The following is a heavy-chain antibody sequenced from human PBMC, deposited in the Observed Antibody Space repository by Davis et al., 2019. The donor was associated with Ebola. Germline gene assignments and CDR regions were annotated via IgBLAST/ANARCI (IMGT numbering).Heavy chain of an antibody. Sequence: GGSLRLSCVVSGFTFSSYTINWVRQAPGKGLEWVSSISRSSSHIFYADSVKGRFTISRDNARDSLYLQMDSLRVEDTAIYYCARDAFSLSRYDTEDHWGQGTLVTVSS. J-gene: IGHJ4*02. CDR3: ARDAFSLSRYDTEDH. CDR1: GFTFSSYT. D-gene: IGHD3-9*01. CDR2: ISRSSSHI. V-gene: IGHV3-21*01.